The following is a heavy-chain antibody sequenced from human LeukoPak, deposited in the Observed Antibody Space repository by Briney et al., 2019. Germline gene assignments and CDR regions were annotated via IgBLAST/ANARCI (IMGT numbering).Heavy chain of an antibody. D-gene: IGHD3-22*01. V-gene: IGHV3-23*01. Sequence: GGSLRLSCAASGFTFSSYAMGWVRQAPGKGLEWVSAISGSGGSTYYADSVKGRFTISRDNSKNTLYLQMNSLRAEDTAVYYCAKGGRHYYDSSGYSAGILYYFDYWGQGTLVTVSS. CDR2: ISGSGGST. J-gene: IGHJ4*02. CDR1: GFTFSSYA. CDR3: AKGGRHYYDSSGYSAGILYYFDY.